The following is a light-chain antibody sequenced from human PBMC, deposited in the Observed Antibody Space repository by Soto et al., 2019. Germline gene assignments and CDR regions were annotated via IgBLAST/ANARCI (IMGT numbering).Light chain of an antibody. J-gene: IGLJ2*01. CDR1: SIDFVSYNR. Sequence: QSALTQPPSVSGSPGQSVTISCTGTSIDFVSYNRVSWYQQSPGSAPKLIIYEVSSRPSGVSNRFSGSKSGNTASLTISGLQADDEADYYCSSYTSTTTLVFGRGTKLTVL. V-gene: IGLV2-18*02. CDR2: EVS. CDR3: SSYTSTTTLV.